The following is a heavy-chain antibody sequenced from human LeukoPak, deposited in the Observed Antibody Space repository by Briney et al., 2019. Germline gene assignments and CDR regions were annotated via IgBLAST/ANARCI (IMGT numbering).Heavy chain of an antibody. CDR2: VSVDGGDI. Sequence: GGSLRLSCAASRFAFHNYAMTWIRQAPERGLEWVSSVSVDGGDIKYTDSAKGRFTISRDNSKGTLYLQMDSLRVEDTAVYYCGKDPNGNFIGAFDFWGQGTMVTVSS. CDR3: GKDPNGNFIGAFDF. D-gene: IGHD4-23*01. CDR1: RFAFHNYA. J-gene: IGHJ3*01. V-gene: IGHV3-23*01.